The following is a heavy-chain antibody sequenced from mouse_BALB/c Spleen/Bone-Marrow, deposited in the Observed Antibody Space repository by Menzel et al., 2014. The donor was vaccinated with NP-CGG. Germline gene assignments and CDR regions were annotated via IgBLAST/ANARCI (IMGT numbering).Heavy chain of an antibody. V-gene: IGHV2-5*01. D-gene: IGHD1-1*01. J-gene: IGHJ1*01. CDR1: VFSLTSYG. CDR3: AKNQGSFYYGSSHWYFDV. Sequence: VKLVESGPGLVQPSQSLSITCTVSVFSLTSYGVHWVRQSPGKGLEWLGVIWRGGSTDYNAAFMSRLSITKDNSKSQVFFKMNSLQADDTAIYYCAKNQGSFYYGSSHWYFDVWGAGTTVTVSS. CDR2: IWRGGST.